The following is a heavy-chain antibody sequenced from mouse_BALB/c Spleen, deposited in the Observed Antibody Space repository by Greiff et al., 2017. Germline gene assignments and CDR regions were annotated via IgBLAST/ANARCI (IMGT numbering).Heavy chain of an antibody. CDR1: GFTFSSYA. J-gene: IGHJ1*01. Sequence: EVKLVESGGGLVKPGGSLKLSCAASGFTFSSYAMSWVRQTPEKRLEWVASISSGGSTYYPDRVKGRFTIARDNARNLLYLQMSSLRSEDTAMSYCARGLLRPHWYFDVWGAGTTVTVSS. D-gene: IGHD1-2*01. CDR2: ISSGGST. CDR3: ARGLLRPHWYFDV. V-gene: IGHV5-6-5*01.